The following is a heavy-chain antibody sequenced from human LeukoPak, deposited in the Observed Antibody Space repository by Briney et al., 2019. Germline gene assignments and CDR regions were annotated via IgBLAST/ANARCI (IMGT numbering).Heavy chain of an antibody. Sequence: AGGSLRLSCAASGLTFSDYTMNWVRQAPGKGLEWVSTISSSSSYIYYVDSVKGRFTISRDNSKNTQYLQMSSLRAEDTAVYYCARGVGVGYSSSWYLYGMDVWGQGTTVTVSS. CDR3: ARGVGVGYSSSWYLYGMDV. V-gene: IGHV3-21*01. J-gene: IGHJ6*02. D-gene: IGHD6-13*01. CDR2: ISSSSSYI. CDR1: GLTFSDYT.